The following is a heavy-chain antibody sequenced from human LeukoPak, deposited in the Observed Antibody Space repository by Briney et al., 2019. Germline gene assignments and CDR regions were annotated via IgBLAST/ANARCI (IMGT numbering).Heavy chain of an antibody. Sequence: PGGSLRLSCAGSGFTFSSYCMSWVRQAPGKGLEWVANIKQDGSEKYYVDSVKGRFTISRDNAKNSLYLQMNSLRAEDTAVYYCARGSIITIFGVPLEEGYYFDYWGQGTLVTVSS. CDR3: ARGSIITIFGVPLEEGYYFDY. J-gene: IGHJ4*02. CDR1: GFTFSSYC. D-gene: IGHD3-3*01. CDR2: IKQDGSEK. V-gene: IGHV3-7*05.